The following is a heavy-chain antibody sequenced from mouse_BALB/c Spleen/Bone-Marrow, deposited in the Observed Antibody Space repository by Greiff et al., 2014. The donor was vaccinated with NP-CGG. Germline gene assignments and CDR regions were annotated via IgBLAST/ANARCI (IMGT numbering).Heavy chain of an antibody. CDR2: IRNKANGYTT. Sequence: VQLKESGGGLVQPGGSLRLSCATSGFTFTDYYMSWVRQPPGKALEWLGFIRNKANGYTTEYSASVKGRFTISRDNSQSILYLQMNTLRAEDSVTYYCARDKNYGSYWYFDVWGAGTTVTVSS. CDR3: ARDKNYGSYWYFDV. D-gene: IGHD2-1*01. J-gene: IGHJ1*01. V-gene: IGHV7-3*02. CDR1: GFTFTDYY.